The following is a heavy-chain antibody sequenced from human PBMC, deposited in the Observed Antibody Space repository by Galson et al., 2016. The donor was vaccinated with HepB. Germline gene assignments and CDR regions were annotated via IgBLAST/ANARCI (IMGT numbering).Heavy chain of an antibody. Sequence: SLRLSCAASGFIFDDYTMHWVRQAPGKGLEWVSLIRWDGGSTYYADSVKGRFTISRDNSKNSLYLQMNSLRTEDTALYYCAKDIRGRYDFWSGYDLRYYYYDGMDVWGQGTTVTVSS. V-gene: IGHV3-43*01. CDR2: IRWDGGST. CDR1: GFIFDDYT. CDR3: AKDIRGRYDFWSGYDLRYYYYDGMDV. D-gene: IGHD3-3*01. J-gene: IGHJ6*02.